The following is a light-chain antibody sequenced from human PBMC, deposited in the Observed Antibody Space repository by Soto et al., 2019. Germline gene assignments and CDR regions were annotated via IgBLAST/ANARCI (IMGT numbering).Light chain of an antibody. J-gene: IGLJ3*02. CDR1: RGHSSYD. CDR2: LNSDGSH. V-gene: IGLV4-69*01. CDR3: KTWGTGIRV. Sequence: QLVLTQSPSASASLGASVKLTCTLSRGHSSYDIAWHQQQPEKGPRYLMNLNSDGSHTKGDGIPDRFSGSSYGAERYLTISSLQSEDEADYYCKTWGTGIRVFGGGTKVTVL.